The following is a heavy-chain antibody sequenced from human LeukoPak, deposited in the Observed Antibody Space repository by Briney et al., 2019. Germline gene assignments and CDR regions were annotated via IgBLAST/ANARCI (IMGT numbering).Heavy chain of an antibody. V-gene: IGHV3-48*01. CDR3: ARDVEQWLVRVYYFDY. CDR2: ISSGSTTI. Sequence: GGCLRLSCATSGFTLSSYSMNWVRQAPRKWLECVSYISSGSTTIYYADAVKGRFTISRDNAKNSLYLQMNSLRAEDTAVYYCARDVEQWLVRVYYFDYWGQGTLVTVSS. CDR1: GFTLSSYS. J-gene: IGHJ4*02. D-gene: IGHD6-19*01.